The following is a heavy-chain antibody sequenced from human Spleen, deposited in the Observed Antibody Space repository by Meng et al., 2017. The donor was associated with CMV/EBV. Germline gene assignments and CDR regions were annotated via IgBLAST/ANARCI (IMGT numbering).Heavy chain of an antibody. CDR3: AKGMGQWLADFDY. J-gene: IGHJ4*02. D-gene: IGHD6-19*01. Sequence: CAASGFNFSSYDMTWVRQAPGMGLEWVSAISGSDNGAYYSDSVRGRFIISRDNSENTMYLQMNSLTAEDTAVYYCAKGMGQWLADFDYWGPGTLVPSPQ. V-gene: IGHV3-23*01. CDR2: ISGSDNGA. CDR1: GFNFSSYD.